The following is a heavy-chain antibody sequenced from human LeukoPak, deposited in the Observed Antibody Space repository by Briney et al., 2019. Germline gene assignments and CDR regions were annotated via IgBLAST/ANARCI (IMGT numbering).Heavy chain of an antibody. Sequence: ASVKVSCKASGYTFTGYYMHWVRQAPGQGLEWMGWINPNSGGTNYAQKFQGRVTMTRDTSISTAYMELNRLRSDDTAVYYCARHTTLITYWFDPWGQGTLVTVSS. D-gene: IGHD5-18*01. CDR1: GYTFTGYY. CDR2: INPNSGGT. J-gene: IGHJ5*02. CDR3: ARHTTLITYWFDP. V-gene: IGHV1-2*02.